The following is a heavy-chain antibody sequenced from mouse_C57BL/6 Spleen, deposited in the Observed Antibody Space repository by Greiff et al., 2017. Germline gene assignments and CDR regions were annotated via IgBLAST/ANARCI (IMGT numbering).Heavy chain of an antibody. V-gene: IGHV1-81*01. J-gene: IGHJ1*03. D-gene: IGHD1-1*01. CDR1: GYTFTSYG. CDR3: ARLRLRGSRGYFDV. CDR2: IYPRSGNT. Sequence: QVQLQQSGAELARPGASVKLSCKASGYTFTSYGISWVKQRTGQGLEWIGEIYPRSGNTYYNEKFKGKATLTADKSSSTAYMALRSLTSEDSAVYFCARLRLRGSRGYFDVWGTGTTVTVSS.